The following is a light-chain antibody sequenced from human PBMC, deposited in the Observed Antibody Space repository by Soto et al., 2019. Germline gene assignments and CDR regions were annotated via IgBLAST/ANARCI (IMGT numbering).Light chain of an antibody. CDR3: VLNVGSGIWV. V-gene: IGLV8-61*01. CDR2: GTN. Sequence: QTVVTQEPSFSVSPGGTVTLTCGLTSGSVSITHYPSWYQQTPGQPPRTLIYGTNIRSSGVPARFSGSILGKKAALTITGAQADDVSDYHCVLNVGSGIWVFGGGTKLTVL. J-gene: IGLJ3*02. CDR1: SGSVSITHY.